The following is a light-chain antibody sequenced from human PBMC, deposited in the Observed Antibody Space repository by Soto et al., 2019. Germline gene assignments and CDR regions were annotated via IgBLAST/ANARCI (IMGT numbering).Light chain of an antibody. CDR1: QGIRND. J-gene: IGKJ4*01. CDR3: LQEYRYPLT. V-gene: IGKV1-6*01. CDR2: AAS. Sequence: AIQLTQSPASLSASVGDRVTITCRASQGIRNDLGWPQQKPGKAPKLLIYAASSLQTGVPSRFSGSGSGTYFTLTISSLQVEDFATYYCLQEYRYPLTFGGGTKVEI.